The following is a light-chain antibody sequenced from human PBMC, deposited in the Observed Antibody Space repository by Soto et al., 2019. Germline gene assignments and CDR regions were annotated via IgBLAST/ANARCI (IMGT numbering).Light chain of an antibody. Sequence: EIELTQSPVTLSLSPGERATLSCRASQSVSSYLAWYQQKPGQAPRLLIYDASNRATGIPARFSGSGSGTDFTLTISSLEPEDFAVYYCQQRTNRPSTFGGGTKVEIK. J-gene: IGKJ4*01. CDR1: QSVSSY. V-gene: IGKV3-11*01. CDR3: QQRTNRPST. CDR2: DAS.